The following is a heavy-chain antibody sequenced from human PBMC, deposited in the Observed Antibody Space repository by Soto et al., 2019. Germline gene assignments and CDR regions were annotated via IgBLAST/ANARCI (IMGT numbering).Heavy chain of an antibody. Sequence: GGSLRLSCAASGFTVSSNYMSWVRQAPGKGLEWVSVIYSGGSTYYADSVKGRFTISRDNSKNTLYLQMNSLRAEDTAVYYCARVQDEVGYFDYWGQGTMVTVSS. V-gene: IGHV3-66*01. CDR2: IYSGGST. CDR1: GFTVSSNY. CDR3: ARVQDEVGYFDY. D-gene: IGHD1-26*01. J-gene: IGHJ4*02.